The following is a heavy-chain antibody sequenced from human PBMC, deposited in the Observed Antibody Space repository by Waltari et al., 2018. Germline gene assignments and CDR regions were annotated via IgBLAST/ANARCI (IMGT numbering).Heavy chain of an antibody. CDR3: ASSYGDYGYAFDI. V-gene: IGHV4-38-2*01. Sequence: QVQLQESGPGLVKPSETLSLTCAVSGYSISSGYYWGWIRQPPGKGLEWIGSIYHSGSTYYNPSLKSRVTISVDTSKNQFSLKLSSVTAADTAVYYCASSYGDYGYAFDIWGQGTMVTVSS. CDR2: IYHSGST. J-gene: IGHJ3*02. D-gene: IGHD4-17*01. CDR1: GYSISSGYY.